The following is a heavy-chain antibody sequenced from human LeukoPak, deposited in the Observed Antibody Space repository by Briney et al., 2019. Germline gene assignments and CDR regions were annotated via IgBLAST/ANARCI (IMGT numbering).Heavy chain of an antibody. V-gene: IGHV4-4*02. CDR1: GGSISNTNW. CDR3: SRENGAFSPFGY. D-gene: IGHD2-8*01. Sequence: SETLSLTCGVSGGSISNTNWWSWVRQPPRQGLEWVGEISLTGLTHYNPSLESRVPVSLDKSKNQLSINLASVTAADTAVYYCSRENGAFSPFGYWGQGTLVTVSS. J-gene: IGHJ4*02. CDR2: ISLTGLT.